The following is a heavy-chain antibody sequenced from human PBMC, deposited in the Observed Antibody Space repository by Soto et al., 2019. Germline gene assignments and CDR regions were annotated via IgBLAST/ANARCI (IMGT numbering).Heavy chain of an antibody. CDR3: ARVERIQLWASGWFDP. D-gene: IGHD5-18*01. CDR2: IYYSGST. J-gene: IGHJ5*02. V-gene: IGHV4-59*01. Sequence: SETLSLTCTVSGGSISSYYWSWIRQPPGKGLEWIGYIYYSGSTNYNPSLKSRVTISVDTSKNQFSLKLSSVTAADTAVYYCARVERIQLWASGWFDPWGQGTLVTVSS. CDR1: GGSISSYY.